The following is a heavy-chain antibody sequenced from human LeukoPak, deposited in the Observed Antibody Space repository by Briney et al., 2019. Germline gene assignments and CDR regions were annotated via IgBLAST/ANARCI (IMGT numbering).Heavy chain of an antibody. CDR3: ARELDYSNYGYFDY. D-gene: IGHD4-11*01. Sequence: SETLSLTCTVSGGSISSYYWSWIRQPAGKGLEWVGRIYTSGSTNYNPSLKSRVTISVDTSKNQFSLKLSSVTAADTAVYYCARELDYSNYGYFDYWGQGTLVTVSS. CDR1: GGSISSYY. V-gene: IGHV4-4*07. CDR2: IYTSGST. J-gene: IGHJ4*02.